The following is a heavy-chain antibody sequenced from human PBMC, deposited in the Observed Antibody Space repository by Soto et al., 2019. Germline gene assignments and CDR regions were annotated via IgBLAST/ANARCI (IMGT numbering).Heavy chain of an antibody. Sequence: SETLSLTCTVSGGSISSYYWSWIRQPPGKGLEWIGYIHYSGSTNYNPSLKSRVTISVDTSKNQFSLKLSSVTAADTAVYYCARWNYYDSSGYFTFDYWGQGTLVTVSS. D-gene: IGHD3-22*01. V-gene: IGHV4-59*01. J-gene: IGHJ4*02. CDR3: ARWNYYDSSGYFTFDY. CDR2: IHYSGST. CDR1: GGSISSYY.